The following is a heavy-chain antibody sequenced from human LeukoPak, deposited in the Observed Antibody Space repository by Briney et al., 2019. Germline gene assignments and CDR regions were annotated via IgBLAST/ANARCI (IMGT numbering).Heavy chain of an antibody. Sequence: GGSLRLSCVASGFTVSSNYMTWVRQAPGKGLEWVSVIYSGGSTYYADSVKGRFTISRENSQNTLYVQMNSLRVEDTAVYYCAMSSGWIDAFDIWGQGTTVTVSS. CDR2: IYSGGST. CDR1: GFTVSSNY. D-gene: IGHD6-19*01. J-gene: IGHJ3*02. CDR3: AMSSGWIDAFDI. V-gene: IGHV3-66*02.